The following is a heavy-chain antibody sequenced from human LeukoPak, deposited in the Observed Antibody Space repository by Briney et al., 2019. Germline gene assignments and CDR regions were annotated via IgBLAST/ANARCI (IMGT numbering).Heavy chain of an antibody. CDR1: GFTFSSYG. J-gene: IGHJ4*02. CDR3: AKGYDFWSGYPPY. Sequence: GGSLRLSCAASGFTFSSYGMHWVRQAPGKGLEWVAFIRYDGSNKYYADSVKGRFTISRDNSKNTLYLQMNSLGAEDTAVYYCAKGYDFWSGYPPYWGQGTLVTVSS. V-gene: IGHV3-30*02. D-gene: IGHD3-3*01. CDR2: IRYDGSNK.